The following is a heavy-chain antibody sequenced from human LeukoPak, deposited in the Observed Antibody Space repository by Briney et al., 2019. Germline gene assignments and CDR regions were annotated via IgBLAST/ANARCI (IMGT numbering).Heavy chain of an antibody. J-gene: IGHJ4*02. CDR3: ARVYYDSSGYTHFDY. CDR2: ISSSSSYI. V-gene: IGHV3-21*01. CDR1: GFTFSSYS. D-gene: IGHD3-22*01. Sequence: PGGSLRLSCAASGFTFSSYSMNWVRQAPGKGLEWVSSISSSSSYIYYADSVKGRFTISRDSAKNSLYLQMNSLRAEDTAVYYCARVYYDSSGYTHFDYWGQGTLVTVSS.